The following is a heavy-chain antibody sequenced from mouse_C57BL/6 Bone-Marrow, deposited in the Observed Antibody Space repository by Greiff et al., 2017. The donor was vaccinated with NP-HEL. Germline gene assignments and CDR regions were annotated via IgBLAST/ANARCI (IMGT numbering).Heavy chain of an antibody. V-gene: IGHV14-2*01. CDR3: ARATGRDY. D-gene: IGHD4-1*02. J-gene: IGHJ2*01. CDR1: GFNIKDYY. CDR2: IDPEDGET. Sequence: VHVKQSGAELVKPGASVKLSCTASGFNIKDYYMHWVKQRPEQGLEWFGRIDPEDGETTYAPNFQGKATITEDPYPNTAYLQLSSLTSEDTAVYYCARATGRDYWGQGTTLTDTS.